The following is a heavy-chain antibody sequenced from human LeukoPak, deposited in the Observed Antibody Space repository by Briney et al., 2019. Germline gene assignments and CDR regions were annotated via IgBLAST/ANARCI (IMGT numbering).Heavy chain of an antibody. CDR2: IKQDGSEK. CDR3: ARGSAAGGDYFDY. Sequence: GGSLRLSCAASGFTFSSYCMSWVRQAPGKGLEWVANIKQDGSEKYYVDSVKGRFTISRDNAKNSLYLQMNSLRAEDTAVYYCARGSAAGGDYFDYWGQGTLVSVSS. CDR1: GFTFSSYC. V-gene: IGHV3-7*01. D-gene: IGHD6-13*01. J-gene: IGHJ4*02.